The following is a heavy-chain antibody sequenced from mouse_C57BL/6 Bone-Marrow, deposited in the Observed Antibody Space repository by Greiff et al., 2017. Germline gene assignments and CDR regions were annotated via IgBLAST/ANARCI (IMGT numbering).Heavy chain of an antibody. CDR3: AYRYDWYFDV. CDR1: GYTFTSYW. Sequence: VQLQQSGAELVKPGASVKMSCKASGYTFTSYWMHWVKQRPGQGLEWIGYINPSTGYTEYNQKFKDKATLTADKSSSTAYMQLSSLTSEDSAVYYCAYRYDWYFDVWGSGTTVTVSS. V-gene: IGHV1-7*01. D-gene: IGHD2-14*01. J-gene: IGHJ1*01. CDR2: INPSTGYT.